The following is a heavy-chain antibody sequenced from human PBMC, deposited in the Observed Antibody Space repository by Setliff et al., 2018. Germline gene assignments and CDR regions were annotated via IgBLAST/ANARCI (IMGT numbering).Heavy chain of an antibody. D-gene: IGHD6-13*01. CDR3: ARDVRVASSSWFKSAFDI. CDR2: IYYNGST. J-gene: IGHJ3*02. Sequence: SETLSLTCTVSGGSISSSSYYWGWIRQPPGKGLEWIGSIYYNGSTYYNPSLKSRVTISVDTSKNQFSLKLSSVTAADTAVYYCARDVRVASSSWFKSAFDIWGQGTMVTVSS. V-gene: IGHV4-39*07. CDR1: GGSISSSSYY.